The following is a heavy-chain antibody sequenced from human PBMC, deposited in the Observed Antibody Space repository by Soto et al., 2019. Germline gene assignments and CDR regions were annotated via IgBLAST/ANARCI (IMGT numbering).Heavy chain of an antibody. CDR1: GGSFSGYY. CDR2: INHSGST. D-gene: IGHD1-26*01. V-gene: IGHV4-34*01. CDR3: ARVGGGSYPIDY. J-gene: IGHJ4*02. Sequence: SETLSLTCAVYGGSFSGYYWSWIRQPPGKGLEWIGEINHSGSTNYNPSLKSRVTMSVDTSKNQFSLKLSSVTAVDTAVYYCARVGGGSYPIDYWGQGTLVTVSS.